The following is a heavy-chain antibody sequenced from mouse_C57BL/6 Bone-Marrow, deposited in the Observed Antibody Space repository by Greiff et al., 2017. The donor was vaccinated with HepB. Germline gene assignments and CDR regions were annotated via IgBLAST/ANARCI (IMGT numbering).Heavy chain of an antibody. CDR2: IYPRSGNT. CDR1: GYTFTSYG. D-gene: IGHD1-1*01. CDR3: ARRREGYYYGSSPYYFGY. Sequence: VQLQQSGAELARPGASVKLSCKASGYTFTSYGISWVKQRTGQGLEWIGEIYPRSGNTYYNEKFKGKATLTADKSSSTAYMELRSLTSEDSAVYFCARRREGYYYGSSPYYFGYWGQGTTLTVAS. V-gene: IGHV1-81*01. J-gene: IGHJ2*01.